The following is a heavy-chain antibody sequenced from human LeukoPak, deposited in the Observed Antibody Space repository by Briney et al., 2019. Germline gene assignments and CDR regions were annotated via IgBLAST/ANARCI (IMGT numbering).Heavy chain of an antibody. D-gene: IGHD3-16*01. Sequence: GGSLRLSCAASGFTFSSYGMHWVRQAPGKGLEWVAFIRYDGSNKYYADSVKGRFTISRDNSKNTLYLQMNSLRAEDTAVYYCAKEESMITFGGVNYFDYWGQGTLVTVSS. J-gene: IGHJ4*02. CDR2: IRYDGSNK. CDR1: GFTFSSYG. V-gene: IGHV3-30*02. CDR3: AKEESMITFGGVNYFDY.